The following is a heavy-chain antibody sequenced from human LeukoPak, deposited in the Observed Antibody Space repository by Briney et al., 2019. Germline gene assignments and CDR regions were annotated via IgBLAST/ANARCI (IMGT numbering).Heavy chain of an antibody. CDR2: MRHDGSDI. D-gene: IGHD3-9*01. CDR1: GFTFSSYG. Sequence: GGSLRLSCAASGFTFSSYGFHWVRQAPGKGLEWVAFMRHDGSDIFYAASVKGRFAISRDNSKNTVYLQMNSLRAEDTAVYYCAKGGKLRYFAAHNQIDYWGQGTLVTVSS. CDR3: AKGGKLRYFAAHNQIDY. J-gene: IGHJ4*02. V-gene: IGHV3-30*02.